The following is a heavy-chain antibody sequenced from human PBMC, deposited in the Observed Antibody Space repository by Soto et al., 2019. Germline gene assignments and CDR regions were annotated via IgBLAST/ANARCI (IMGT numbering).Heavy chain of an antibody. J-gene: IGHJ4*02. V-gene: IGHV1-46*01. CDR3: ARGYWTGTKSGLGY. CDR2: INPSCGST. CDR1: GYTFTSYY. Sequence: GASVKVSCKASGYTFTSYYMHWVRQAPVQGLEWMGIINPSCGSTSYAQKFQGRVTMTRNTSTSTVYMELSSLRSEGTAVYYCARGYWTGTKSGLGYWGQGTLVTVSS. D-gene: IGHD2-8*02.